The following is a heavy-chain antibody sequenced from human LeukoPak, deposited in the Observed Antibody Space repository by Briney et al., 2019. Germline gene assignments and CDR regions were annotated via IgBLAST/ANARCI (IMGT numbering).Heavy chain of an antibody. CDR2: ISSGSRAV. Sequence: GGSLRLSCVASGFTVSSYSMNWVRQAPGTGLEWVSYISSGSRAVSYADSVKGRFTISRDNAKNSLYLQMHSLRADDTAVYYCARDPPPANPAFDIWGQGTMVTVSS. CDR3: ARDPPPANPAFDI. J-gene: IGHJ3*02. CDR1: GFTVSSYS. V-gene: IGHV3-48*01. D-gene: IGHD4/OR15-4a*01.